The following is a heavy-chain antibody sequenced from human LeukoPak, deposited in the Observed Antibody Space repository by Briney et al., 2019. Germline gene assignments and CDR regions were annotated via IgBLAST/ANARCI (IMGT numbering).Heavy chain of an antibody. V-gene: IGHV4-59*01. J-gene: IGHJ6*04. D-gene: IGHD3-10*01. CDR3: ARGPLYGSGRVDV. CDR2: IYYSGST. Sequence: PSETLSLTCTVSGGSISSYYWSWIRQPPGKGLEWIGYIYYSGSTNCNPSLKSRVTISVDTSKNQFSLKLSSVTAADTAVYYCARGPLYGSGRVDVWGKGTTVTISS. CDR1: GGSISSYY.